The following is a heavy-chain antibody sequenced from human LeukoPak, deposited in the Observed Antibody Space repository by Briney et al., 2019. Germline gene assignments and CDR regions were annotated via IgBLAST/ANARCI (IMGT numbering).Heavy chain of an antibody. J-gene: IGHJ4*02. CDR2: MSPNSGKI. Sequence: ASVKVSCKASGYTFTSYDINWVRQATGQGLEWMGWMSPNSGKIGYAQKFRDRVTMTRDTSISTAYMELSSLRFEDTAVYYCVRTPPNWGADYWGRGTLVTVSS. CDR1: GYTFTSYD. D-gene: IGHD7-27*01. CDR3: VRTPPNWGADY. V-gene: IGHV1-8*01.